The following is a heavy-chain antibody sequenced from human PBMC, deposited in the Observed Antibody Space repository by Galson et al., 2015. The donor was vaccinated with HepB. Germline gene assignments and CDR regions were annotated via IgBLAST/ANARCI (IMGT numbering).Heavy chain of an antibody. D-gene: IGHD1-26*01. CDR1: GFTFSSYW. J-gene: IGHJ4*02. Sequence: SLRLSCAASGFTFSSYWMSWVRQAPGKGLEWVANIKQDGSEKYYVDSVKGRFTISRDNAKNSLYLQMNSLRAEDTAVYYCARPYSGSYGDGIDYWGQGTLVTVSS. CDR2: IKQDGSEK. CDR3: ARPYSGSYGDGIDY. V-gene: IGHV3-7*01.